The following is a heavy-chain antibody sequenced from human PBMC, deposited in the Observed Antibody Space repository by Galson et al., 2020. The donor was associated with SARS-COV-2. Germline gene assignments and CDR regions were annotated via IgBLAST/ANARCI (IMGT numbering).Heavy chain of an antibody. V-gene: IGHV1-24*01. J-gene: IGHJ5*02. CDR3: ATAPGIAAAGTWWFDP. CDR2: FDPEDGET. D-gene: IGHD6-13*01. CDR1: GYTLTELS. Sequence: ASANVSCNLSGYTLTELSMHREQQAPGNGLEWMGGFDPEDGETIYAQKFQGRVTMTEDTSTDTAYMELSSLRSEDTAVYYCATAPGIAAAGTWWFDPWGQGTLVTVSS.